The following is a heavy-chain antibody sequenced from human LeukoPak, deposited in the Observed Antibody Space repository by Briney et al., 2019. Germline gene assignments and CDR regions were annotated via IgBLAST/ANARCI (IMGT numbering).Heavy chain of an antibody. J-gene: IGHJ6*02. CDR1: GGSFSGYY. CDR3: ARIRYCSGGSCRTPPGMDV. Sequence: SETLSLTCAVYGGSFSGYYWSWLRQPPGKGLEWIGEINHSGSTNYNPSLKSRVTISVDTSKNQFSLKLSSVTAADTAVYYCARIRYCSGGSCRTPPGMDVWGQGTTVTVSS. V-gene: IGHV4-34*01. CDR2: INHSGST. D-gene: IGHD2-15*01.